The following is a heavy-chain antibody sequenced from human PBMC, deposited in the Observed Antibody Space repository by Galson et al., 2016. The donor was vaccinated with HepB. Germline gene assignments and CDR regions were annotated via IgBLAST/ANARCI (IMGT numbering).Heavy chain of an antibody. V-gene: IGHV3-23*01. Sequence: SLRLSCAASGFDFRSYVMTWVRQAPGKGLEWVSAIGSGGDYSYYADFVKGRFTVSRDNSKNTLYLQINSLRAEDTAVYYCVKGEARDRFACGGDCYSVFDYWGQGTLVTVSS. CDR3: VKGEARDRFACGGDCYSVFDY. CDR1: GFDFRSYV. J-gene: IGHJ4*02. D-gene: IGHD2-21*02. CDR2: IGSGGDYS.